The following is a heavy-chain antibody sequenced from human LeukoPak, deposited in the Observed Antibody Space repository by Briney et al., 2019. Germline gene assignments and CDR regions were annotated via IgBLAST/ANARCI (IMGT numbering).Heavy chain of an antibody. D-gene: IGHD2-8*01. CDR1: GDSTSNFY. CDR2: IHYSGSS. Sequence: SETLSLTCTVSGDSTSNFYWNWIRQSPGKGLEGSGNIHYSGSSVYNPSLQSRVTITIDTSRRQFFLKLNSVTAADTAVYFCALAPNSNWFDFWGPGTLVTVSS. V-gene: IGHV4-59*03. J-gene: IGHJ5*01. CDR3: ALAPNSNWFDF.